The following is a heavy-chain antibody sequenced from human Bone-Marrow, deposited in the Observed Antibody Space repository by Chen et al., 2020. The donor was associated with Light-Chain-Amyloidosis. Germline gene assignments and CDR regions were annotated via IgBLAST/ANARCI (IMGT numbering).Heavy chain of an antibody. CDR3: AREGRYITMVRGVIRYYYYMDV. CDR2: IKQDGSEK. CDR1: GFTFSSYW. Sequence: EVQLVESGGGLVQPGGSLRLSCAASGFTFSSYWMSWVRQAPGNGLEWVANIKQDGSEKYYVDSVKGRFTISRDNAKNSLYLQMNSLRAEDTAVYYCAREGRYITMVRGVIRYYYYMDVWGKGTTVTVSS. D-gene: IGHD3-10*01. V-gene: IGHV3-7*01. J-gene: IGHJ6*03.